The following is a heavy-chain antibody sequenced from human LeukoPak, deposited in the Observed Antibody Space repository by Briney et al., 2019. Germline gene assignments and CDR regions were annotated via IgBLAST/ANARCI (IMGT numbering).Heavy chain of an antibody. CDR3: ARGQRRHIDMAPSFDY. V-gene: IGHV6-1*01. CDR2: TYYRSKWYN. Sequence: SQTLSLTCAISGDSVSSNSAAWNWIRQSPSRGLEWLGRTYYRSKWYNDYAVSVKSRITINPDTSKNQFSLKLSSVTAADTAVYYCARGQRRHIDMAPSFDYWGQGTLVTVSS. J-gene: IGHJ4*02. D-gene: IGHD5-24*01. CDR1: GDSVSSNSAA.